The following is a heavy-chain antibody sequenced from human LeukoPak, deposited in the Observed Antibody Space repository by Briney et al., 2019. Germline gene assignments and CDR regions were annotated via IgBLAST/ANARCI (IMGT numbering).Heavy chain of an antibody. Sequence: GGSLRLSCAASGFTVSSNYMSWVRQAPGKGLEWVSVIYSGGSTYYADSVKGRFTISRDNSKNTLYLQMNSLRAEDTAVYYCARGPRAAAGTIDCWGQGTLVTVSS. CDR2: IYSGGST. D-gene: IGHD6-13*01. CDR3: ARGPRAAAGTIDC. V-gene: IGHV3-53*01. CDR1: GFTVSSNY. J-gene: IGHJ4*02.